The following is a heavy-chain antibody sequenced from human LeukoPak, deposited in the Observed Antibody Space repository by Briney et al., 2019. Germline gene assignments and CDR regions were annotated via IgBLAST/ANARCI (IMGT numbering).Heavy chain of an antibody. CDR3: ARVWYGSGSLYYYYYYMDV. CDR1: GFTVRSNY. Sequence: GGSLRLSCAASGFTVRSNYMSWVRQAPGKGLEWVSVIYSGGRTYSADSVKGRFTISRDNSKNTLYLQMNSLRAEDTAVYYCARVWYGSGSLYYYYYYMDVWGKGTTVTISS. J-gene: IGHJ6*03. CDR2: IYSGGRT. V-gene: IGHV3-66*01. D-gene: IGHD3-10*01.